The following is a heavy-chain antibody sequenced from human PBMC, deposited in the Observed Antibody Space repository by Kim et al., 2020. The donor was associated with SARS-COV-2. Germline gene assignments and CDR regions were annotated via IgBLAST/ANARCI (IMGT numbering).Heavy chain of an antibody. CDR3: ARVSGGGPRDYDSSGYYFSYVTYGMDV. CDR2: IYYSGST. V-gene: IGHV4-59*01. D-gene: IGHD3-22*01. J-gene: IGHJ6*02. Sequence: SETLSLTCTVSGGSISSYYWSWIRQPPGKGLEWIGYIYYSGSTNYNPSLKSRVTISVDTSKNQFSLKLSSVTAADTAVYYCARVSGGGPRDYDSSGYYFSYVTYGMDVWGQGTTVTVSS. CDR1: GGSISSYY.